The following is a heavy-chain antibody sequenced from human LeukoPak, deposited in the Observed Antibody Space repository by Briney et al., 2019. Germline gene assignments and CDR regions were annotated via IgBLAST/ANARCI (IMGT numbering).Heavy chain of an antibody. D-gene: IGHD3-3*01. Sequence: SETLSLTCTVSGGSISSSSYYWGWIRQPPGKGLEWIGSIYYSGSTYYNPSLKSRVTISVDASKNQFSLKLSSVTAADTAVYYCARVDYDFWSGYLRGYFDYWGQGTLVTVSS. J-gene: IGHJ4*02. CDR3: ARVDYDFWSGYLRGYFDY. V-gene: IGHV4-39*07. CDR1: GGSISSSSYY. CDR2: IYYSGST.